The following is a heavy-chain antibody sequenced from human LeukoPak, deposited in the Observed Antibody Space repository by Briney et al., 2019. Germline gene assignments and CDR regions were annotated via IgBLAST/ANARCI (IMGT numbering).Heavy chain of an antibody. CDR3: AKDGTIFGVVIYFDY. Sequence: PGRSLRLSCAASGFTFSSYGMHWVRQAPGKGLEWVAVIWYDGSNKYYADSVKGRFTISRDNSKNTLYLQMNSLRAEDTAVYYCAKDGTIFGVVIYFDYWGQGTLVTVSS. CDR1: GFTFSSYG. V-gene: IGHV3-33*06. J-gene: IGHJ4*02. CDR2: IWYDGSNK. D-gene: IGHD3-3*01.